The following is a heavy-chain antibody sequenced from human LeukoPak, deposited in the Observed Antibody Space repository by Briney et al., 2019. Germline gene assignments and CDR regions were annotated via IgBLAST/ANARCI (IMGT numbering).Heavy chain of an antibody. CDR1: GFTFSSYFW. V-gene: IGHV3-74*01. Sequence: GGSLRLSCAASGFTFSSYFWMHWVRQAPGKGLVWVSRIKSDGSSSTYADSLKGRFTISRDSAKNSLYLQMNTLRAEDTAVYYCVRDLDLGGYSSFEYWGQGTLVTVSS. CDR3: VRDLDLGGYSSFEY. J-gene: IGHJ4*02. CDR2: IKSDGSSS. D-gene: IGHD4-23*01.